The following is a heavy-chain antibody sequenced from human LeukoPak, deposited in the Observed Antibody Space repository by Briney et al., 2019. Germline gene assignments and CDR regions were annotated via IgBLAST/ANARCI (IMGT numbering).Heavy chain of an antibody. CDR1: GFTFGDYA. V-gene: IGHV3-49*04. Sequence: GGSLRLSCTASGFTFGDYAMTWVRRAPGKGLEWVGFIRSKVYGGTPEYAASVKGRFTISRDDSKGIAYLQMNSLKTEDTAVYYCTRDQTPYYWGQGTLVTVSS. CDR3: TRDQTPYY. CDR2: IRSKVYGGTP. J-gene: IGHJ4*02.